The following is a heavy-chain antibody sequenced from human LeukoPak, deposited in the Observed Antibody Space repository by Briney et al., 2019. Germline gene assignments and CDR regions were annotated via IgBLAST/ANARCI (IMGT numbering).Heavy chain of an antibody. J-gene: IGHJ4*02. V-gene: IGHV5-51*01. CDR1: GYRFTSNW. CDR2: IYPGDSDT. D-gene: IGHD3-16*01. CDR3: AYGKYYFDY. Sequence: GESLKISCKGSGYRFTSNWIAWVRQMPGKGLEWMGIIYPGDSDTRYSPSLQGQVTISADKSISTAYLQWSSLRASDTAIYFRAYGKYYFDYWGQGTLVTVSS.